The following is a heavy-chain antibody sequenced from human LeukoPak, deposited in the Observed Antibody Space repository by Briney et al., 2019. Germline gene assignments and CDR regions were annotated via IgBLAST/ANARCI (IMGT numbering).Heavy chain of an antibody. CDR3: ARHRYHDFEVPDY. Sequence: GASVKVSCKASGYTFTSYGISWVRQAPGQGLEWMGWISAYNSNTNYAQKVQGRVTMTTDTSTSTAYMELRSLRSHDTAVYYCARHRYHDFEVPDYWGQGTLVTVSS. V-gene: IGHV1-18*01. J-gene: IGHJ4*02. CDR2: ISAYNSNT. CDR1: GYTFTSYG. D-gene: IGHD1-26*01.